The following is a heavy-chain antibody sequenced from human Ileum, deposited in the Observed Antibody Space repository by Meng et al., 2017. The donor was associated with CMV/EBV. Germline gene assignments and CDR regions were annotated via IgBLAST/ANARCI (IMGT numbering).Heavy chain of an antibody. J-gene: IGHJ4*02. D-gene: IGHD1-26*01. CDR1: GVTFSNYR. CDR2: ISTSSSYI. Sequence: RSCATSGVTFSNYRMNWVRQAPGKGLEWVSSISTSSSYIFYADSVKGRFTISRDNAKNSLYLQMNSLRAEDTAVYYCARDSGSYYVYWGQGTLVTVSS. CDR3: ARDSGSYYVY. V-gene: IGHV3-21*01.